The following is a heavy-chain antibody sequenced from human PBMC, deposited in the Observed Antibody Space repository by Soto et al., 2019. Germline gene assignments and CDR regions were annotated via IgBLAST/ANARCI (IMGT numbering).Heavy chain of an antibody. CDR3: ARADILTGAFDY. CDR1: GYTFTSYA. J-gene: IGHJ4*02. Sequence: VASVKVSCKASGYTFTSYAMHWVRQAPGQRLEWMGWINAGNGNTKYSQKFQGRVTITRDTSASTAYMEVSSLRSEDTAVYYCARADILTGAFDYWGQGTLVTVSS. V-gene: IGHV1-3*01. CDR2: INAGNGNT. D-gene: IGHD3-9*01.